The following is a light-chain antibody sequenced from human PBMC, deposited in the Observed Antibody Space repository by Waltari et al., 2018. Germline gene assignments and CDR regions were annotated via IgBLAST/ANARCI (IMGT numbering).Light chain of an antibody. CDR3: CSFAGRGFSVI. Sequence: QSALTQPASGSGTPGPSLTTPSAGTSHDVAKYNVYSCYQQHPGEVPNLMIYEVTKRPSGVSDRFSGSKSGNTASLTISGLQAEDEADYFCCSFAGRGFSVIFGGGTKLTVL. J-gene: IGLJ2*01. CDR2: EVT. V-gene: IGLV2-23*02. CDR1: SHDVAKYNV.